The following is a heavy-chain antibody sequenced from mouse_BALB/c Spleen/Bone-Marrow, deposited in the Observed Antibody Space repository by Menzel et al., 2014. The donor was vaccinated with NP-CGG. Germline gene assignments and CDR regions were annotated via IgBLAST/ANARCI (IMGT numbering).Heavy chain of an antibody. Sequence: EVKLMESGGGLVQPGGSLKLSCAASGFTFSNYGMSWVRQTPDKRLVLVATINSNGDTTYYSDSVKGRFTISRDNAKNTLYLQMNSLKSEDTAMYYCARDGYYVGFAYWGQGTLVTVSA. D-gene: IGHD2-3*01. V-gene: IGHV5-6-3*01. CDR1: GFTFSNYG. J-gene: IGHJ3*01. CDR2: INSNGDTT. CDR3: ARDGYYVGFAY.